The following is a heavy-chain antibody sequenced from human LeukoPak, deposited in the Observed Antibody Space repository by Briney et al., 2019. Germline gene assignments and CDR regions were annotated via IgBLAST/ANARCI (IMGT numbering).Heavy chain of an antibody. Sequence: SETLSLTCTVSGGSISSGDYYWSWIRQPPGKGLEWIGYIYYSGSTYYNPSLKSRVTISVDTSKDQFSLKLSSVTAADTAVYYCARDTRSGMDVWGKGTTVTVSS. CDR3: ARDTRSGMDV. CDR1: GGSISSGDYY. V-gene: IGHV4-30-4*01. J-gene: IGHJ6*04. CDR2: IYYSGST.